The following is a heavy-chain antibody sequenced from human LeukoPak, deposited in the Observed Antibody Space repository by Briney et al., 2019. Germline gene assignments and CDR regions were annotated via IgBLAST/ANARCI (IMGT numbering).Heavy chain of an antibody. V-gene: IGHV3-23*01. CDR3: AKWGFTYGPGYFDY. J-gene: IGHJ4*02. CDR2: ITGSGAYT. CDR1: GFTFISYA. Sequence: GGSPRLSCAASGFTFISYAMSWVRQAPGKGLEWVSTITGSGAYTYYADFVKGRFTISRDNSKKTLYLQMDSLRAEDMALYYCAKWGFTYGPGYFDYWGQGTLVTVSS. D-gene: IGHD3-10*01.